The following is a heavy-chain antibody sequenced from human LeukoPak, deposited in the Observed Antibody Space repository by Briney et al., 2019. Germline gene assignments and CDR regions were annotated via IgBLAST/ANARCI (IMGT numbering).Heavy chain of an antibody. CDR2: IGTADDT. V-gene: IGHV3-13*01. J-gene: IGHJ4*02. D-gene: IGHD2-15*01. Sequence: GGSLRLSCAASGFTFSSYDIHWVRQATGRGLEWVSAIGTADDTYYAGSVKGRFTISRENAKNSLYLQMNSLRAGDTAVYYCARVATGGKGFDYWGQGTLVTVSS. CDR3: ARVATGGKGFDY. CDR1: GFTFSSYD.